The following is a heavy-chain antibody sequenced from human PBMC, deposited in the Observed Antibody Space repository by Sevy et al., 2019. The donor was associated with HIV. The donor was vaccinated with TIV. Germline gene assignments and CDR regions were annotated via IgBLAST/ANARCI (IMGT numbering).Heavy chain of an antibody. V-gene: IGHV1-2*06. CDR1: GSTFIGHY. Sequence: ASVKVSCKTSGSTFIGHYIHWMRRAPGQGLEWMGRINVNSGDTSYAQKFQGRVTVTRDRSISTASMELRKLSSDDTAMYYCGRSAYDSSGHDTYDCDSWGQGTLVTVSS. D-gene: IGHD3-22*01. CDR3: GRSAYDSSGHDTYDCDS. CDR2: INVNSGDT. J-gene: IGHJ4*02.